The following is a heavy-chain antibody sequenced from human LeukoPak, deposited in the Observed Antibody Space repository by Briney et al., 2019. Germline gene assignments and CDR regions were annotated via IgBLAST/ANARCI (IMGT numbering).Heavy chain of an antibody. D-gene: IGHD3-3*01. CDR1: GFTFTSSA. J-gene: IGHJ4*02. Sequence: GASVKVSCKASGFTFTSSAMQWVRQARGQRLGWIGWIVVGSGKTNYSQKFQERVTITRDMTTSTAYMELSSLRSEDTAVYYCAADLKSRWSFDYWGQGTLVTVSS. V-gene: IGHV1-58*02. CDR3: AADLKSRWSFDY. CDR2: IVVGSGKT.